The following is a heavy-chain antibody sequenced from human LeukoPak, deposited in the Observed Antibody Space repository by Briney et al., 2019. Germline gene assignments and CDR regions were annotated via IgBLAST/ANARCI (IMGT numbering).Heavy chain of an antibody. Sequence: SETLSLTCTVPGGSISSYYWSWIRQPPGKGLEWIGYIYYSGSTKYNPSLKSRVTISVDTSKNQFSLKLSSVAAADTAVYYCARLATAGYLNYWGQGTLVTVSS. D-gene: IGHD6-19*01. CDR3: ARLATAGYLNY. V-gene: IGHV4-59*08. CDR2: IYYSGST. J-gene: IGHJ4*02. CDR1: GGSISSYY.